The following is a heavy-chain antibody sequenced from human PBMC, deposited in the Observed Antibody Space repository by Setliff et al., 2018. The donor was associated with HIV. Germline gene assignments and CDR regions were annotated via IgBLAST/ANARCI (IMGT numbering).Heavy chain of an antibody. CDR1: GGSFSSYH. CDR3: ARVGASGVPSTMDYYYYMDV. Sequence: LSLTCTVSGGSFSSYHWSWIRHRAGKGLEWIGHIYASGSTKYNPSLESRVTMSVDTSRTQFSLKLRSVTAADTAVYYCARVGASGVPSTMDYYYYMDVWGKGTTVTVS. J-gene: IGHJ6*03. V-gene: IGHV4-4*07. D-gene: IGHD3-10*01. CDR2: IYASGST.